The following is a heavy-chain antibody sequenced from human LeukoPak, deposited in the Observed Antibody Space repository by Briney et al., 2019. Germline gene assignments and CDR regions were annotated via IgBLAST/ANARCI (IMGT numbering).Heavy chain of an antibody. CDR3: ARDFESPFGYYYYGMDV. D-gene: IGHD3-16*01. J-gene: IGHJ6*02. V-gene: IGHV3-7*01. CDR2: IKQDGSEK. Sequence: GGSLRLSCAASGFTFSSYWMSWVRQAPGKGLEWVANIKQDGSEKYYVDPVKGRFTISRDNAKNSLYLQMNSLRAEDTAVYYCARDFESPFGYYYYGMDVWGQGTTVTVSS. CDR1: GFTFSSYW.